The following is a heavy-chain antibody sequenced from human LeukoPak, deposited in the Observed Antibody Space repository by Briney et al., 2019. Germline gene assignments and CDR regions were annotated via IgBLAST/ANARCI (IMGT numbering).Heavy chain of an antibody. V-gene: IGHV4-34*01. CDR1: GGSISSYY. D-gene: IGHD3-16*02. CDR2: INHSGST. Sequence: NPSETLTLTCTVSGGSISSYYWSWIRQPAGKGLEWIGEINHSGSTNYNPSLKSRVTVSVDTSKNQFSLKLSSVTAADTAVYYCARGLVRYDYVWGSYRSSGRFDYWGQGTLVTVSS. J-gene: IGHJ4*02. CDR3: ARGLVRYDYVWGSYRSSGRFDY.